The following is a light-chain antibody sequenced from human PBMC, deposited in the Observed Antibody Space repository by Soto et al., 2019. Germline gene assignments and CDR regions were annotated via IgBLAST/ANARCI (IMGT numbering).Light chain of an antibody. CDR2: EGS. J-gene: IGLJ1*01. V-gene: IGLV2-23*01. Sequence: QSVLTQPASVSGSPGQSITISCTGTSSDVGSYNLVSWYQQHPGKAPKLMIYEGSKRPSGVSNRFSGSKSGNTASLTISELQAEDEADYYCCSYAGSPFYVFGTGTKVTVL. CDR1: SSDVGSYNL. CDR3: CSYAGSPFYV.